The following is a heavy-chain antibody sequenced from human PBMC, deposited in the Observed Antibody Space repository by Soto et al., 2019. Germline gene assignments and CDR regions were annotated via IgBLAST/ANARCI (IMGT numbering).Heavy chain of an antibody. V-gene: IGHV4-30-4*01. CDR1: GGSISSGNYY. J-gene: IGHJ4*02. CDR3: ATMGTPATGLYYFDY. Sequence: QVQLQESGPGLVKPSQTLSLTCTVSGGSISSGNYYWSWIRQPPGKGLGWIGFISHSGSTYYTLSLKSRVTSSVGTSQNEFALNRSFVTAADTAVYYCATMGTPATGLYYFDYWGQGTLVTVSS. CDR2: ISHSGST. D-gene: IGHD5-18*01.